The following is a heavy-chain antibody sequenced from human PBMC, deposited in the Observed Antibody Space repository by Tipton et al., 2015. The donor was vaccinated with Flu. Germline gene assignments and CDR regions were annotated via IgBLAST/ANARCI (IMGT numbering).Heavy chain of an antibody. V-gene: IGHV4-61*02. CDR2: VYTSGTA. Sequence: TLSLTCSVSGDSISSGSYYWSWIRQPAGQGLEWLGRVYTSGTANYNPSLGSRLTISIDVSRNQFSLKVFSVTAADTAVYYCARRDYSNYVSDPKNCFDPWGQGILVTVSS. CDR3: ARRDYSNYVSDPKNCFDP. CDR1: GDSISSGSYY. D-gene: IGHD4-11*01. J-gene: IGHJ5*02.